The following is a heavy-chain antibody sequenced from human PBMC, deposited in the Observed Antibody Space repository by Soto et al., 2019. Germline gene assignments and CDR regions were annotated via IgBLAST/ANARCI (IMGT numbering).Heavy chain of an antibody. CDR2: LSGSGGST. J-gene: IGHJ4*02. CDR1: GLTVTANY. V-gene: IGHV3-23*01. Sequence: PGGSLRLSCEVSGLTVTANYMTWVRQAPGKGLEWVSGLSGSGGSTYYADSVKGRFTISRDNSKNTLFLQVNSLRAEDTAVYYSARILASRSKEIFGPSDYWGQGILVTVSS. D-gene: IGHD3-9*01. CDR3: ARILASRSKEIFGPSDY.